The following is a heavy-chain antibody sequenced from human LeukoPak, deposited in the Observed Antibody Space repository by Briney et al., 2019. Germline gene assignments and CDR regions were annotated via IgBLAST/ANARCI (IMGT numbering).Heavy chain of an antibody. J-gene: IGHJ1*01. V-gene: IGHV1-2*02. CDR1: GYTFTGYY. Sequence: ASVKVSCKASGYTFTGYYMHWVRQAPGQGLEWMGWINPNSSGTNYAQKFQGRVTMTRDTSISTAYMELSRLRSDDTAVYYCARDLTVAGRVSEYFQHWGQGTLVTVSS. CDR3: ARDLTVAGRVSEYFQH. D-gene: IGHD6-19*01. CDR2: INPNSSGT.